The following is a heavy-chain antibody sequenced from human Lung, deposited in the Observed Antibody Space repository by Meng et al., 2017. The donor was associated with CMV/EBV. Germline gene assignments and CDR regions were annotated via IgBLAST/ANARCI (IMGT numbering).Heavy chain of an antibody. CDR3: ARCLSDYHIFTGRVNYYGTDV. D-gene: IGHD3-9*01. CDR1: GFTFTTYA. J-gene: IGHJ6*02. V-gene: IGHV3-23*01. CDR2: ISTSGGST. Sequence: ESLKISCTASGFTFTTYAMSWVRQAPGKGLEWVSGISTSGGSTYYADSVKGRFTISRDNSKNTLFLQMESLRAEDTAVYYCARCLSDYHIFTGRVNYYGTDVWGQGTTVTVSS.